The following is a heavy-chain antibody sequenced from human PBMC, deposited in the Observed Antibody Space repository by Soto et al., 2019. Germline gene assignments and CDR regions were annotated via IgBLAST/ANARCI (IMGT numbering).Heavy chain of an antibody. CDR2: INPNSGGT. J-gene: IGHJ6*02. CDR1: GYTFTGYY. D-gene: IGHD3-10*01. CDR3: ARERGYYGSGSYSYYYYGMDV. V-gene: IGHV1-2*04. Sequence: ASVKVSCKASGYTFTGYYMHWVRQAPGQGLEWMGWINPNSGGTNYAQKFQGWVTMTRDTSISTAYMELSRLRSDDTAVYYCARERGYYGSGSYSYYYYGMDVWGQGTTITV.